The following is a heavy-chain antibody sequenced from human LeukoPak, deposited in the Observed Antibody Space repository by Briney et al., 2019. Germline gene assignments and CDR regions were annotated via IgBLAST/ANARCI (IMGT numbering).Heavy chain of an antibody. Sequence: SETLSLTCTVSGGSISSYYWSWIRQPPGKGLEWIGYIYYSGSTNYNPSLKSRVTISVDTSKNQFSLKLSSVTAADTAVYYCARLRKRQQLYSVFNWFDPWGQGTLVTVSS. J-gene: IGHJ5*02. V-gene: IGHV4-59*08. CDR3: ARLRKRQQLYSVFNWFDP. CDR1: GGSISSYY. CDR2: IYYSGST. D-gene: IGHD6-13*01.